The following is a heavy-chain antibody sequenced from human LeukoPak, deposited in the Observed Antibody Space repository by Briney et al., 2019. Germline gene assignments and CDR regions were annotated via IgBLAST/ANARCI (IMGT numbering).Heavy chain of an antibody. CDR1: GFTFSSYW. Sequence: GGSLRLSCAASGFTFSSYWMSWVRQAPGKGLEWVAVISYDGSNKYYADSVKGRFTISRDNSKNTLYLQMNSLRAEDTAVYYCAKDRALYGSGSYPNAFDIWGQGTMVTVSS. D-gene: IGHD3-10*01. CDR2: ISYDGSNK. V-gene: IGHV3-30*18. J-gene: IGHJ3*02. CDR3: AKDRALYGSGSYPNAFDI.